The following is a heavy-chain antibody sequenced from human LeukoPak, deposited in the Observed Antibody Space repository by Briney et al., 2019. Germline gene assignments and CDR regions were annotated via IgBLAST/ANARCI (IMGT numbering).Heavy chain of an antibody. CDR3: ARGVAWSGYYAAFDI. CDR2: IYYSGSS. J-gene: IGHJ3*02. CDR1: GGSISSHY. D-gene: IGHD3-3*01. V-gene: IGHV4-59*11. Sequence: PSETLSLTCTVSGGSISSHYWSWIRQPPGKGLEWIGYIYYSGSSNYNPSLKSRATIPVDTSKNQFSLKLSSVTAADTAVYYCARGVAWSGYYAAFDIWGQGTMVTVSS.